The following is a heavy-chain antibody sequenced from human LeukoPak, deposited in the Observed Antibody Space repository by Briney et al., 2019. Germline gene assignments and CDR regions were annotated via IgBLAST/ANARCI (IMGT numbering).Heavy chain of an antibody. CDR3: ARGRGSKYLFDY. J-gene: IGHJ4*02. Sequence: PSETLSLTCAVSGDSISNYYWTWIRQFPGKGLEWIGYVYSSGSTNYNPSLKSRVIMSVDTSKNQFSLRLSSLTATDTAVYFCARGRGSKYLFDYWGQGALVTVSS. V-gene: IGHV4-4*08. CDR1: GDSISNYY. CDR2: VYSSGST. D-gene: IGHD6-13*01.